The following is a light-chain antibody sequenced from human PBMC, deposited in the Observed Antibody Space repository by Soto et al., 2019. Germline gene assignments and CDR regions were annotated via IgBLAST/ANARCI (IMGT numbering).Light chain of an antibody. Sequence: QSVLTQPPSVSEXPRQRVTISCSGSSSNIGNNAVNWYQQLPGKAPKLLIYYDDLLPSGVSDRFSGSKSGTSASLAISGLQSEDEADYYCAAWDDSLNGYVFGTGTKVTVL. V-gene: IGLV1-36*01. CDR1: SSNIGNNA. CDR2: YDD. J-gene: IGLJ1*01. CDR3: AAWDDSLNGYV.